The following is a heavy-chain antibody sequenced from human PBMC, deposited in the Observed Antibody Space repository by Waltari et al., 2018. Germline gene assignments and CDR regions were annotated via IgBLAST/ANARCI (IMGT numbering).Heavy chain of an antibody. D-gene: IGHD2-8*02. V-gene: IGHV2-5*01. J-gene: IGHJ4*02. CDR2: IYWNDDK. Sequence: QITLKESGPTLVKPTQTLTLTCTFSGFSLSTSGVGVGWIRQPPGKALEWLALIYWNDDKRYSPSLKSRLTITKDTSKNQVVLTMTNMDPVDTATYYCSHILTQPEYWYSYFDYWGQGTLVTVSS. CDR3: SHILTQPEYWYSYFDY. CDR1: GFSLSTSGVG.